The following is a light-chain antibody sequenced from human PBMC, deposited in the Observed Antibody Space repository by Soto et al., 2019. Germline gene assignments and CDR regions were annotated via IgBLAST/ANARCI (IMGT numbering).Light chain of an antibody. J-gene: IGKJ1*01. CDR2: RAS. Sequence: DIKMTQSPSILSASVGDRVTITCRASQSISSWLAWYQQKPGKAPKLLIYRASNLESGVPSRFSGRGSGTEFTLTISSLQPDDSATYYCQQYNSYWTWTFGQGTKVEIK. CDR1: QSISSW. V-gene: IGKV1-5*03. CDR3: QQYNSYWTWT.